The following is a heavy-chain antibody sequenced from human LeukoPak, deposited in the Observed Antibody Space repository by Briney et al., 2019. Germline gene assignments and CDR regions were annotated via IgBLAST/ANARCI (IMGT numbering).Heavy chain of an antibody. J-gene: IGHJ4*02. D-gene: IGHD3/OR15-3a*01. CDR1: GFNFSSYA. Sequence: GGSLRLSCAASGFNFSSYAMSWVRQAPGKGLEWVSAISSSGASTYYVDSVKGRFTISRDNSKNTLYLQMDSLRAEDTAVYYCAKVSRTEATSYYFDYWGQGTLVTVSS. CDR3: AKVSRTEATSYYFDY. CDR2: ISSSGAST. V-gene: IGHV3-23*01.